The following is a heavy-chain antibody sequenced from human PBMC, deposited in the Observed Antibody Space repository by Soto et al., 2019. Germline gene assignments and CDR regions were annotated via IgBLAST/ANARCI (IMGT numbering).Heavy chain of an antibody. D-gene: IGHD1-26*01. Sequence: SVKVSCKASGYTFTSYYMHWVRQAPGQGLEWMGIINPSGGSTSYAQKFQGRVTMTRDTSTSTVYMELSSLRSEDTAVYYCARGYSGSYYILNWFDPWGQGTLVTVYS. J-gene: IGHJ5*02. CDR2: INPSGGST. CDR3: ARGYSGSYYILNWFDP. CDR1: GYTFTSYY. V-gene: IGHV1-46*01.